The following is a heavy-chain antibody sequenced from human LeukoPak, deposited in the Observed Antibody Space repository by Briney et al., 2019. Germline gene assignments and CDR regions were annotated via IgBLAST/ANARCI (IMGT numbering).Heavy chain of an antibody. Sequence: GGSLRLSCAVSGFTFSGSAMHWVRQASGKGLEWVGRIGNKANDYATMYAASVKGRFTIPRDDSKNTAYLQMNSLKTEDTAVYYCIVDGSGWTGFDYWGQGTLVTVSS. CDR2: IGNKANDYAT. J-gene: IGHJ4*02. V-gene: IGHV3-73*01. D-gene: IGHD6-19*01. CDR3: IVDGSGWTGFDY. CDR1: GFTFSGSA.